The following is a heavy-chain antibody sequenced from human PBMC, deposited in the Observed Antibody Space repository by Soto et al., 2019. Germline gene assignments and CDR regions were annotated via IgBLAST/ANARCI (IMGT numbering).Heavy chain of an antibody. D-gene: IGHD2-2*01. Sequence: GGSLRLSCTASGFTFGDYAMSWFRQAPGKGLEWVGFIRSKAYGGTTEYAASVKGRFTISRVDSKSIAYLQMNSLKTEDTAVYYCTRFSRPSSTRVPIDYWGQGTLVTVSS. J-gene: IGHJ4*02. CDR1: GFTFGDYA. V-gene: IGHV3-49*03. CDR2: IRSKAYGGTT. CDR3: TRFSRPSSTRVPIDY.